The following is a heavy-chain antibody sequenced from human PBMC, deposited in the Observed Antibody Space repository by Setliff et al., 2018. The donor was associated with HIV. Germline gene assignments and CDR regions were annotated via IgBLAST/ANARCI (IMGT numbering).Heavy chain of an antibody. J-gene: IGHJ2*01. CDR1: GYSISSGYY. V-gene: IGHV4-38-2*01. CDR2: IYHSGDT. D-gene: IGHD3-22*01. Sequence: SETLSLTCAVSGYSISSGYYGGWIRQPPGKGLEWIVNIYHSGDTHYNPSLKSRVTISVDTPKNQFSLKLSSVTAADTAVYYCARGRGYYYDARRYFDLWGRGTLVTVSS. CDR3: ARGRGYYYDARRYFDL.